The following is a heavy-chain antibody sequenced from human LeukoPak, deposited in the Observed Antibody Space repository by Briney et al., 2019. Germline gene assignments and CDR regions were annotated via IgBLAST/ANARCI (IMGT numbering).Heavy chain of an antibody. V-gene: IGHV3-49*04. D-gene: IGHD3-3*01. CDR2: IRSKAYGGTT. CDR3: TVRFLEWLSSPRVPFDY. J-gene: IGHJ4*02. Sequence: SGGSLRLSCTASGFTFGDYAMSWVRQAPGKGLEWVGFIRSKAYGGTTEYAASVKGRFTISRDDSKSIAYLQMNSLKTEDTAVYYCTVRFLEWLSSPRVPFDYWGQGTLVTVSS. CDR1: GFTFGDYA.